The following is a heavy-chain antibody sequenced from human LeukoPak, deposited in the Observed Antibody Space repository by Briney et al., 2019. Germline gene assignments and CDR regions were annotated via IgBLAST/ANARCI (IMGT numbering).Heavy chain of an antibody. V-gene: IGHV3-23*01. Sequence: PGGSLRLSCAASGFTFSSYAMCWVRQAPGKGLEWVSAISGSGGSTYYADSVKGRFTISRDNSRSAVFLEMNSLRADDTAVYYCTTEGFDFWGQGTLVTVSS. CDR3: TTEGFDF. CDR2: ISGSGGST. J-gene: IGHJ4*02. D-gene: IGHD1-26*01. CDR1: GFTFSSYA.